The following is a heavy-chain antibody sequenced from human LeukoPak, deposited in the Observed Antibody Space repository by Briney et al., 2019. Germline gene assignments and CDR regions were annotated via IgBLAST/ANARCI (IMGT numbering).Heavy chain of an antibody. CDR2: ISPNTGGT. CDR3: ARAEDSGSYYGYYYYYMDV. Sequence: ASVKVSCKASGYTFTGYYMHWVRQAPGQGLEWMGWISPNTGGTNYAQKFQGRVTMTRDTSISTAYMELSRLRSDDTAVYYCARAEDSGSYYGYYYYYMDVWGKGTTVTVSS. J-gene: IGHJ6*03. D-gene: IGHD1-26*01. V-gene: IGHV1-2*02. CDR1: GYTFTGYY.